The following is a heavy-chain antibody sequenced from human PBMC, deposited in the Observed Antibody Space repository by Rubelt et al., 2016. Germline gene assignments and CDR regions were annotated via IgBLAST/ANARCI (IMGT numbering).Heavy chain of an antibody. J-gene: IGHJ4*02. V-gene: IGHV4-39*01. CDR2: IYYSGST. D-gene: IGHD2-2*01. CDR1: GGSISSYY. Sequence: QLQLQESGPGLVKPSETLSLTCTVSGGSISSYYWSWIRQPPGKGQEWIGSIYYSGSTYYNPSLKSRFSISVYPSKNLFSLKLISVTAADTAVYYCARLASSTSCYDYWGQGTLVTVSS. CDR3: ARLASSTSCYDY.